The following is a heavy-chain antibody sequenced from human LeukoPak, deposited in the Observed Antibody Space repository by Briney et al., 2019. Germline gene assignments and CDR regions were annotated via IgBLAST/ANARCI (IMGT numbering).Heavy chain of an antibody. V-gene: IGHV3-23*01. CDR3: AKPLDCSSTSCYGYYYYYMDV. D-gene: IGHD2-2*01. CDR2: ISGSGST. Sequence: PGGSLRLSCAASGFTFSSYAMSWVRQAPGKGLEWVSAISGSGSTYYADSVKGRFTISRDNSKNTLYLQMNSLRAEDTAVYYCAKPLDCSSTSCYGYYYYYMDVWGKGTTVTVSS. J-gene: IGHJ6*03. CDR1: GFTFSSYA.